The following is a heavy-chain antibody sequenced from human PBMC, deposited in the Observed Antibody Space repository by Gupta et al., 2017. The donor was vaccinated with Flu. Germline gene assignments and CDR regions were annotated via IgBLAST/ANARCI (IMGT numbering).Heavy chain of an antibody. D-gene: IGHD3-16*01. V-gene: IGHV3-21*01. Sequence: EVQLVESGGGLVKPGGSLRLSCAASGYNFATYSINWVRQAPGKGLEWVSSISSSSSYIYYADSVKGRFTISRDNAENSLYLQMNSLRTEDTAVYYCVRAWGGPSGGMDVWGPGTTVTVSS. CDR3: VRAWGGPSGGMDV. J-gene: IGHJ6*01. CDR1: GYNFATYS. CDR2: ISSSSSYI.